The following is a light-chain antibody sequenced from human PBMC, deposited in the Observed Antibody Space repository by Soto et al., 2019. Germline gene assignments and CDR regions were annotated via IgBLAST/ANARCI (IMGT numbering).Light chain of an antibody. Sequence: QSVLTQPPSLSGAPGQRVTISCTGSSSNIGAGYDVHWYQHLPGTAPKLLIYGNSNRPSGVPDRFSGSKSGTSASPAITGLQAEDEADYYCQSYDSSLSGSDVFGTGTKVTVL. CDR1: SSNIGAGYD. V-gene: IGLV1-40*01. CDR2: GNS. J-gene: IGLJ1*01. CDR3: QSYDSSLSGSDV.